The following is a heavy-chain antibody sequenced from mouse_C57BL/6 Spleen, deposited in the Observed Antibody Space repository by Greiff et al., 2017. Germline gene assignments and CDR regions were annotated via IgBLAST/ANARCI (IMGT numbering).Heavy chain of an antibody. D-gene: IGHD1-1*01. CDR1: GFNIKDYY. J-gene: IGHJ3*01. V-gene: IGHV14-1*01. CDR2: IDPEDGDT. Sequence: EVKLMESGAELVRPGASVKLSCTASGFNIKDYYMHWVKQRPEQGLEWIGRIDPEDGDTEYAPKFQGKATMTADTSSNTAYLQLSSLTSEDTAVYYCTKEDYYGSSYEWFAYWGQGTLVTVSA. CDR3: TKEDYYGSSYEWFAY.